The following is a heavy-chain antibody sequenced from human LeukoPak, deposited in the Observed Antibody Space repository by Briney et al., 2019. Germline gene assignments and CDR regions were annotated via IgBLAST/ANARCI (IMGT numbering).Heavy chain of an antibody. V-gene: IGHV4-34*01. J-gene: IGHJ4*02. CDR3: ARGRPRSVVPTAPFGY. D-gene: IGHD2-2*01. Sequence: PSETLSLTCAVYGGSFSGYYWSWIRQPPGKGLEWIGEINHSGSTNYNPSLKSGGTISVDTSKNQYSLKLSSVTAADTAVYYCARGRPRSVVPTAPFGYWGQGTLVTVSS. CDR1: GGSFSGYY. CDR2: INHSGST.